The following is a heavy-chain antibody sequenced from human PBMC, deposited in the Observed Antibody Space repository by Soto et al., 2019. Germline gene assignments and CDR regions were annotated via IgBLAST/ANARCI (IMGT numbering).Heavy chain of an antibody. CDR2: IYYSGST. CDR1: GGSISSSSYY. V-gene: IGHV4-39*02. D-gene: IGHD5-12*01. J-gene: IGHJ2*01. Sequence: QLQLQESGPGLVKPSETLSLTCTVSGGSISSSSYYWGWIRQPPGKGLEWIGSIYYSGSTYYNPSLKSRVTISVDTSQNHFSLKLSSVTAADTAVYYCARLRLRSLDFDLWGRGTLVTVSS. CDR3: ARLRLRSLDFDL.